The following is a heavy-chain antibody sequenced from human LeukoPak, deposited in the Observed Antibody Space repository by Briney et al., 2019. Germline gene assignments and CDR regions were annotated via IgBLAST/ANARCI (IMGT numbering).Heavy chain of an antibody. CDR2: ITISSSNI. Sequence: PGGSLRLSCVASGFTFSRFEMNWVRQAPGKGLEWVSSITISSSNIYYADSVKGRFTISRDNAKNSLYLQMNSLRAEDTAVYYCARGLYGDSAFDFWGQGTLVTVSS. J-gene: IGHJ4*02. CDR3: ARGLYGDSAFDF. D-gene: IGHD4-17*01. V-gene: IGHV3-21*01. CDR1: GFTFSRFE.